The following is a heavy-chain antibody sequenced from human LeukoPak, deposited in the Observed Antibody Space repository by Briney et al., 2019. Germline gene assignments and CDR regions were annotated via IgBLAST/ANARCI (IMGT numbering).Heavy chain of an antibody. CDR3: ATARDGYRKGFDS. Sequence: PGGSLRLSCAASGFTFSSYSMNWVRQAPGKGLEWVSSISSSSHIYYADSLKGRFTVSRDNAKNSLYLQMNSLRAEDTAVYYCATARDGYRKGFDSWGQGTLVTVSS. V-gene: IGHV3-21*01. D-gene: IGHD5-24*01. CDR1: GFTFSSYS. J-gene: IGHJ4*02. CDR2: ISSSSHI.